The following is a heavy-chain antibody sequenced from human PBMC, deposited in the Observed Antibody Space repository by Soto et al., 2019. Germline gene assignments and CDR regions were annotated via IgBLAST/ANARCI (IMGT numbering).Heavy chain of an antibody. CDR3: ARVIAAAADCDY. V-gene: IGHV1-18*01. CDR1: GYTFTSYG. CDR2: ISAYNGKT. D-gene: IGHD6-13*01. J-gene: IGHJ4*02. Sequence: QVQLVQSGAEVKKPGASVKVSCKASGYTFTSYGISWVRQAPGQGLEWMGWISAYNGKTNYAQKLQGRGTMTTDTSPSTAYMELRSLRADATAVHSCARVIAAAADCDYWGQGTLVTVSS.